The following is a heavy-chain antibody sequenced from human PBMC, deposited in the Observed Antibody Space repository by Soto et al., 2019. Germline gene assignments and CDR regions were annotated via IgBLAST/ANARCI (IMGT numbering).Heavy chain of an antibody. V-gene: IGHV1-24*01. CDR2: FDPEDGET. J-gene: IGHJ4*02. CDR1: VYALSGFA. CDR3: ATGYIKYYHDSSGYYYGY. D-gene: IGHD3-22*01. Sequence: ASVTVSCKVCVYALSGFAMLWVRQAPGKGLELMGGFDPEDGETVYAQKFQGRVTMTEDTSTDTAYMELSSLRSEDTAVYYCATGYIKYYHDSSGYYYGYWGQGTLVTVSS.